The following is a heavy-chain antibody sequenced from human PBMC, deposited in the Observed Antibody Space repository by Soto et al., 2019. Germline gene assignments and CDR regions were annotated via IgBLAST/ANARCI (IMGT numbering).Heavy chain of an antibody. CDR3: ARASGWERRIYYYGMDV. CDR1: GYTFTSYG. V-gene: IGHV1-18*01. J-gene: IGHJ6*02. D-gene: IGHD6-19*01. CDR2: ISAYNGNK. Sequence: QVQLVQSGAEVKKPGASVKVSCKASGYTFTSYGISWVRQAPGQGLEWMGWISAYNGNKNYAQKPQCRVTMTTDTSTSTAYMELRSLRSDDTAVYYCARASGWERRIYYYGMDVWGQGTTVTVSS.